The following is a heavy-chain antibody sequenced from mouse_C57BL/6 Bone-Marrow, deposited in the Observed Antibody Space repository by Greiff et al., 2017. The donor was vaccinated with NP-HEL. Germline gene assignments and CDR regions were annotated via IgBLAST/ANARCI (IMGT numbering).Heavy chain of an antibody. Sequence: QVQLKESGPGLVAPSQSLSITCTVSGFSLTSYGVDWVRQSPGKGLEWLGVIWGVGSTNYNSALKSRLSISKDNSKSQVFLKMNSLQTDDTAMYYCASRGVVARDYYAMDYWGQGTSVTVSS. J-gene: IGHJ4*01. CDR1: GFSLTSYG. D-gene: IGHD1-1*01. CDR2: IWGVGST. CDR3: ASRGVVARDYYAMDY. V-gene: IGHV2-6*01.